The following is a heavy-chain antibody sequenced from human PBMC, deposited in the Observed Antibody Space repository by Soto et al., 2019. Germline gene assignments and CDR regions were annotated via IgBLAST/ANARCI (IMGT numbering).Heavy chain of an antibody. CDR2: IYYSGST. CDR1: GGSISSDDSY. Sequence: SETLSLTCTVSGGSISSDDSYWSWIRQPPEKGLEWIGYIYYSGSTYYNPSLESRVTLSIDTSKNQFSLKLSSVTAADTAVYYCARSPQLSRWFDLWGQGTLVTVSS. CDR3: ARSPQLSRWFDL. V-gene: IGHV4-30-4*02. J-gene: IGHJ5*02. D-gene: IGHD3-10*01.